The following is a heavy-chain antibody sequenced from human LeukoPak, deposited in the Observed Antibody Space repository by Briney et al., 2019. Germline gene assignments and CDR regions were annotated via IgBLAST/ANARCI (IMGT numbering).Heavy chain of an antibody. CDR3: ARDRLHYGEYEKTFDY. J-gene: IGHJ4*02. Sequence: GGSLRLSCAASGFTFSSYWMTWVRQAPGKGLEWVANIKQDGSEKYYVDSVKGRFTISRDNAKNSLYLQMNSLRAEDTAVYYCARDRLHYGEYEKTFDYWGQGTLVSVSS. CDR1: GFTFSSYW. CDR2: IKQDGSEK. D-gene: IGHD4-17*01. V-gene: IGHV3-7*01.